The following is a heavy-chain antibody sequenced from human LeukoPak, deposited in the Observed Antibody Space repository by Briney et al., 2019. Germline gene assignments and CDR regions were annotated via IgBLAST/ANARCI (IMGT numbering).Heavy chain of an antibody. J-gene: IGHJ4*02. CDR3: ARCSDNSPKSYYFDY. CDR2: IYSGGDT. D-gene: IGHD1-14*01. Sequence: GGSLRLSCAASGFTVSGNYMSWVRQAPGKGLEWVSVIYSGGDTYSADSVKGRFTISRDNSKNTVYLQMNSLRAEDTAVYYCARCSDNSPKSYYFDYWGQGTLVTVSS. V-gene: IGHV3-53*01. CDR1: GFTVSGNY.